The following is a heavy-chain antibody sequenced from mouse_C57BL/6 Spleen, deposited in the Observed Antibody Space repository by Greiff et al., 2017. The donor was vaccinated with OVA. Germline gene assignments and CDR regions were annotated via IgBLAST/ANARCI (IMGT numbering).Heavy chain of an antibody. V-gene: IGHV1-69*01. D-gene: IGHD1-1*01. CDR3: ARSDYYGSSHWYFDV. J-gene: IGHJ1*03. CDR1: GYNFTSYW. CDR2: IDPSDSYT. Sequence: QVQLKQPGAELVMPGASVKLSCKASGYNFTSYWMHWVKQRPGQGLEWIGEIDPSDSYTNYNQKFKGKSTLTVDKSSSTAYMQLSSLTSEDSAVYYCARSDYYGSSHWYFDVWGTGTTVTVSS.